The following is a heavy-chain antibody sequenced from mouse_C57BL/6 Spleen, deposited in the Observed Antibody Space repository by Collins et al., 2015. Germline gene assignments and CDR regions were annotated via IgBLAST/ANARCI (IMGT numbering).Heavy chain of an antibody. J-gene: IGHJ3*01. CDR3: ARSMITTRGPAWFAY. V-gene: IGHV9-3-1*01. CDR1: GIPSQTMG. Sequence: QIQLVQSGPELKKPERQSRSPARLLGIPSQTMGMNWVKQAPGKGLKWMGWINTYTGEPTYADDFKGRFAFSLETSASTAYLQINNLKNEDTATYFCARSMITTRGPAWFAYWGQGTLVTVSA. CDR2: INTYTGEP. D-gene: IGHD2-4*01.